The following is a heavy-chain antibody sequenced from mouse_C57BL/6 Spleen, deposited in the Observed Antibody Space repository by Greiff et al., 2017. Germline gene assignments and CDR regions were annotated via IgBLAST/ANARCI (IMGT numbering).Heavy chain of an antibody. CDR2: IDPETGGT. Sequence: VQLQQSGAELVRPGASVTLSCKASGYTFNDDEMHWVKQTPVHGLEWIGSIDPETGGTAYNQKFKGKAILTADKSSSTAYLELRSLTSEDSAVYYCTEKWLLLYDYWGQSTTRPGSS. V-gene: IGHV1-15*01. CDR1: GYTFNDDE. J-gene: IGHJ2*01. CDR3: TEKWLLLYDY. D-gene: IGHD2-3*01.